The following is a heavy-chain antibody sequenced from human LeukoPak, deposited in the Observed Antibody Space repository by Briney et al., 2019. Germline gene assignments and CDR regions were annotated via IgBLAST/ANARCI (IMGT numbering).Heavy chain of an antibody. CDR3: ARDWRQDNAFDL. Sequence: GGSLRLSWAASEFTFSSHQMSWVRQAPGKGLEWVAKITQDGSEKYYMDSVKGRFIISRDNGKNSLYLQMNSLRVEDTAVYYCARDWRQDNAFDLWGQGTMVTVSS. D-gene: IGHD2-15*01. J-gene: IGHJ3*01. V-gene: IGHV3-7*01. CDR1: EFTFSSHQ. CDR2: ITQDGSEK.